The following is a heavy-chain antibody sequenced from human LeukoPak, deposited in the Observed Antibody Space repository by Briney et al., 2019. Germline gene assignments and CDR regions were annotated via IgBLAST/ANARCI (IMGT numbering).Heavy chain of an antibody. CDR1: GFTFSSYA. J-gene: IGHJ6*04. D-gene: IGHD3-10*02. CDR3: AGLGITMIGGV. Sequence: GGSLRLSCAASGFTFSSYAMSWVRQAPGKGLEWVSAISGSGGSTSYADSVKGRFTISRDNAKNSLYLQMNSLRAEDTAVYYCAGLGITMIGGVWGKGTTVTISS. CDR2: ISGSGGST. V-gene: IGHV3-23*01.